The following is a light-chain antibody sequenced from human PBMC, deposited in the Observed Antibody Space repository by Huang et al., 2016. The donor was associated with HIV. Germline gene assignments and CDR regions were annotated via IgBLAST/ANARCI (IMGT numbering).Light chain of an antibody. CDR2: GAA. CDR1: QSVGST. CDR3: QQYYKWYT. J-gene: IGKJ2*01. V-gene: IGKV3-15*01. Sequence: IVMTQSPGTLSVSPGERATLACRASQSVGSTLAWYQQKPGQSPRLLIYGAATRATGIPARFSGSGSGAEFTLTISSLQSEEFAVYYCQQYYKWYTFGQGTKLEIK.